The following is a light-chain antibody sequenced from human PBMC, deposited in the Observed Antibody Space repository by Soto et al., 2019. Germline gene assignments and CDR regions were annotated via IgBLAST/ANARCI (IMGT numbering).Light chain of an antibody. Sequence: IQMTQSPSTLSASVGDRVTITCRASQSINRWLAWYQKRPGKAPRLLIYYASTLETGVPSRFSGSESGTEFTLTINGLPPDDFATYYCQQYNSWWTFGQGTKVE. CDR2: YAS. CDR3: QQYNSWWT. J-gene: IGKJ1*01. V-gene: IGKV1-5*01. CDR1: QSINRW.